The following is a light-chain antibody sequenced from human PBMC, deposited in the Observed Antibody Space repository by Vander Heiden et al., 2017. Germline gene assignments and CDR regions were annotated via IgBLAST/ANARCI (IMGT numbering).Light chain of an antibody. CDR2: AAY. CDR3: QKYNTGVT. Sequence: DIQMTQSPSSLSASVGDTLTIPCRASQGISNYFAWYQQRPGQVPKLLIYAAYTLQSGVPSRFSGGGSGTDFTLTISGLQPEDVATYYCQKYNTGVTFGPGTKVDLK. J-gene: IGKJ3*01. V-gene: IGKV1-27*01. CDR1: QGISNY.